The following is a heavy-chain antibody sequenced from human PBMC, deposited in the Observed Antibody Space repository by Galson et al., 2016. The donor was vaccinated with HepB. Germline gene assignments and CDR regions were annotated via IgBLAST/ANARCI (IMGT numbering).Heavy chain of an antibody. CDR2: ISHSGTT. D-gene: IGHD6-13*01. Sequence: SETLSLTCNVSGGSFSGYYWSWIRQSPGKGLEWIAEISHSGTTNNNPTLKSRVSLSIDMSRKQFSLRLSSVTAADTAVYYCARGEKFRDPRIAAAGPPKSYFDHWGQETLVSVSS. V-gene: IGHV4-34*01. CDR3: ARGEKFRDPRIAAAGPPKSYFDH. J-gene: IGHJ4*02. CDR1: GGSFSGYY.